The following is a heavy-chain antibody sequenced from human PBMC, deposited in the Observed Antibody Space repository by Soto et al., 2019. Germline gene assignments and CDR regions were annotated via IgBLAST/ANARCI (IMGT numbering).Heavy chain of an antibody. CDR2: IGAAGDT. CDR3: ASGGWGSSWYEGGSRIDY. CDR1: GFTFSSYD. V-gene: IGHV3-13*01. D-gene: IGHD6-13*01. J-gene: IGHJ4*02. Sequence: PGGSLSLSYAASGFTFSSYDMHWVRQVTGKGLEWVSAIGAAGDTYYPDSVKGRFTIFRENAKNSLYLQMNSLRAEDTAVYYCASGGWGSSWYEGGSRIDYWGQGTLVTVSS.